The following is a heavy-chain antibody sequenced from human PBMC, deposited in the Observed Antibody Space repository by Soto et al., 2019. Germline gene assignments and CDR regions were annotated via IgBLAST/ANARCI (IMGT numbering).Heavy chain of an antibody. J-gene: IGHJ6*02. Sequence: ASVKVSCKASGYSFTDYHIHWVRQAPGQGLEWLGRINPKSGGTSTAQKFQGWVTMTTDTSISTASMELTRLTSDDTAIYYCARERYDYVWGSPRYGYYGMDVWGQGTTVTVSS. CDR3: ARERYDYVWGSPRYGYYGMDV. CDR2: INPKSGGT. V-gene: IGHV1-2*04. CDR1: GYSFTDYH. D-gene: IGHD3-16*01.